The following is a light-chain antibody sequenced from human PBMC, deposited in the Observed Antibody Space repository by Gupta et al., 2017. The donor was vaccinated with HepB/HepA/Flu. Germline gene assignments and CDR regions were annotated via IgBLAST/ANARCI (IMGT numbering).Light chain of an antibody. V-gene: IGKV3-11*01. Sequence: EIVLTQSPATLSFAPGERATLSCRASQSVSNYLAWYQQKPGQAPRLLIYDASNRATGIPARFIGRGSGTDFTLTISSLEPEDFAVYYCQQRSNWPEWTFGQGTKVEIK. CDR3: QQRSNWPEWT. CDR1: QSVSNY. CDR2: DAS. J-gene: IGKJ1*01.